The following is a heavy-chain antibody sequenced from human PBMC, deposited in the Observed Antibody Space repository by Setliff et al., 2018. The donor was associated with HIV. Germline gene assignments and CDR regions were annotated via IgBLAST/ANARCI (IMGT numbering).Heavy chain of an antibody. J-gene: IGHJ6*02. D-gene: IGHD1-26*01. Sequence: ASVKVSCKASGYIFTSYDINWVRQATGQGLEWMGWMNPNSGNTGYAQKLQGRVTITRNTSINTAYMELSSLRSDDTAVYYCARDGEYSGSPLDFYYRGMDVWGQGTTVTVSS. CDR2: MNPNSGNT. V-gene: IGHV1-8*03. CDR3: ARDGEYSGSPLDFYYRGMDV. CDR1: GYIFTSYD.